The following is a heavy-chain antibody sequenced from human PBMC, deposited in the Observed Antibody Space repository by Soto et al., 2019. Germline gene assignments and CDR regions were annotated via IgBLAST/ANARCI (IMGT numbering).Heavy chain of an antibody. J-gene: IGHJ4*02. Sequence: EVQLLESGGGLVQPGGSLRLSCAASGFTFSSYAMSWVRQAPGKGLEWVSGISGSGGRTNHAESVKGRFTISRDNSKKTLYLQMNSLRAEDTAVYYCAKDRPRGCSGGSCYSGAQWGQGTLVTVSS. CDR2: ISGSGGRT. V-gene: IGHV3-23*01. CDR1: GFTFSSYA. D-gene: IGHD2-15*01. CDR3: AKDRPRGCSGGSCYSGAQ.